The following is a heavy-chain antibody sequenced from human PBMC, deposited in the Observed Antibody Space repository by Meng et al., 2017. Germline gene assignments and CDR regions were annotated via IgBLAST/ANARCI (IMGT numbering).Heavy chain of an antibody. CDR1: GFTFSDYY. V-gene: IGHV3-11*04. J-gene: IGHJ4*02. D-gene: IGHD1-26*01. CDR3: ARDRVVGATPDYFDY. CDR2: ISSSGSTI. Sequence: GESLKISCAASGFTFSDYYMSWIRQAPGKGLEWVSYISSSGSTIYYADSVKGRFTISRDNAKNSLYLQMNSLRAEDTAVYYCARDRVVGATPDYFDYWGQGTLVTVSS.